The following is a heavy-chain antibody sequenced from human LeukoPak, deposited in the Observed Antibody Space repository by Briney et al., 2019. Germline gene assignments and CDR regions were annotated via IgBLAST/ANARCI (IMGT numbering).Heavy chain of an antibody. J-gene: IGHJ5*02. CDR3: AREAKGTGGNWFDP. CDR1: GGSLSSGGYY. V-gene: IGHV4-31*03. D-gene: IGHD2-8*02. Sequence: PSETLSLTCTVSGGSLSSGGYYWSWIRQHPGKGLEWIGYIYYSGSTFYNPSLKSRVTISVDTSKNQFSLKLSSVTAADTAVYYCAREAKGTGGNWFDPWGQGTLVTVSS. CDR2: IYYSGST.